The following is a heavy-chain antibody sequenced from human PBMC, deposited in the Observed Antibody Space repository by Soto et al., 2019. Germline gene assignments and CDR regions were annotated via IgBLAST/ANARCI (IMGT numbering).Heavy chain of an antibody. CDR1: GGSFSGCY. D-gene: IGHD6-19*01. Sequence: PSETLSLTCAVYGGSFSGCYWSWIRQPPGKGLEWSGEINDSGSTNYNPSLKSRVTMSVDTSKNQFSLRLSSVTAADTAVYYCARVIVKENIAVAGTSGVGFDYWGHGTLVTVSS. CDR2: INDSGST. CDR3: ARVIVKENIAVAGTSGVGFDY. V-gene: IGHV4-34*01. J-gene: IGHJ4*01.